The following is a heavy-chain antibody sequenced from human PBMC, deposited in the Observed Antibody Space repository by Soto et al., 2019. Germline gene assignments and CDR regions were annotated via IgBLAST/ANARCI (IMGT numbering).Heavy chain of an antibody. D-gene: IGHD4-17*01. CDR3: AKWYGHGAH. CDR1: GFSFSTYG. V-gene: IGHV3-23*01. J-gene: IGHJ4*02. Sequence: EVQLSESGGGLVQPGGSLRLSCAVSGFSFSTYGVTWFRQAPGKGLEEVGGVSGGSGTTYYADSVKGRFTITGDNSKNTVYLTMNSLRVEETAVYYCAKWYGHGAHCGQGTVVPVSS. CDR2: VSGGSGTT.